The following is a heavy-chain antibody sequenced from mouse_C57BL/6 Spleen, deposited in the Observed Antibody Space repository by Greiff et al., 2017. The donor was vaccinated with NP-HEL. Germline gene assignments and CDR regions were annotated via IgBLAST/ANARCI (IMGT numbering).Heavy chain of an antibody. CDR1: GFTFSNYW. D-gene: IGHD1-1*01. Sequence: EVMLVESGGGLVQPGGSMKLSCVASGFTFSNYWMNWVRQSPEKGLEWVAQIRLKSDNYATHYAESVKGRFTISRDDSKSSVYLQMNNLRAEYTGIYYCTGDYYGSRFAYWGQGTLVTVSA. CDR3: TGDYYGSRFAY. J-gene: IGHJ3*01. V-gene: IGHV6-3*01. CDR2: IRLKSDNYAT.